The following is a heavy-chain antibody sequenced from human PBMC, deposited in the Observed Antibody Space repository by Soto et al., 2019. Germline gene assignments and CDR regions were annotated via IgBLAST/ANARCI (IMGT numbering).Heavy chain of an antibody. CDR2: INPKTGDT. CDR3: VTGDHLVR. CDR1: GYTFTGYY. V-gene: IGHV1-2*02. D-gene: IGHD6-6*01. J-gene: IGHJ4*02. Sequence: QMQLGQSGAEARKPGASVKVSCKTSGYTFTGYYLNWVRQAPGRGLEWVGWINPKTGDTNNAQKFQGRVTMTTDTSISTGYMELSGLKSDDTAVYYWVTGDHLVRWGQGTRVTVSS.